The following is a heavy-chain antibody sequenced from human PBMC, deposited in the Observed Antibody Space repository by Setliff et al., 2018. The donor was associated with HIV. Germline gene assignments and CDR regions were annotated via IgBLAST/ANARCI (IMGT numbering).Heavy chain of an antibody. D-gene: IGHD6-13*01. J-gene: IGHJ4*02. CDR2: IYNSAST. CDR1: GGSFSGYY. CDR3: ARVYSRSWFFFDH. Sequence: SETLSLTCAVYGGSFSGYYWSWIRQPPGKGLEWIGYIYNSASTSYNPSLKSRVTISVDTSKNQFSLKLSSVTAADTAVYYCARVYSRSWFFFDHWGQGILVTV. V-gene: IGHV4-4*09.